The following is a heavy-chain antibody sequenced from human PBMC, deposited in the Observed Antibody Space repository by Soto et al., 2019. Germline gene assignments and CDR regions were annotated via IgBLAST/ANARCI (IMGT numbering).Heavy chain of an antibody. Sequence: QVQLVQSGAEVKKPGSSVKVSCKASGGTFSSYTISWVRQAPGQGLEWMGRIIPILGIANYAQKFQGRVTITAEQSTSTAYMELGSLRSEDTAVYYCATLQPLLAVAGQSDYWGQGTLVTVSS. V-gene: IGHV1-69*02. D-gene: IGHD6-19*01. CDR1: GGTFSSYT. J-gene: IGHJ4*02. CDR2: IIPILGIA. CDR3: ATLQPLLAVAGQSDY.